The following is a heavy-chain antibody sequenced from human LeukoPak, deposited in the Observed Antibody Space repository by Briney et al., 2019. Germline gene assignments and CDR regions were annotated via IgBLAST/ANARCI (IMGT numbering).Heavy chain of an antibody. J-gene: IGHJ5*02. Sequence: PSETLSLTCADYGGSFSGYYWSWIRQPPGKGLEWIGEINHSGSTNYNPSLKSRVTISVDTSKNQFSLKLSSVTAADTAVYYCARGVFPDCSSTSCYPNWFDPWGQGTLVTVSS. D-gene: IGHD2-2*01. CDR2: INHSGST. CDR3: ARGVFPDCSSTSCYPNWFDP. V-gene: IGHV4-34*01. CDR1: GGSFSGYY.